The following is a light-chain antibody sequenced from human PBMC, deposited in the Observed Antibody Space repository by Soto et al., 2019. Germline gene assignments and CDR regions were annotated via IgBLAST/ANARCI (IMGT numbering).Light chain of an antibody. CDR2: VAS. CDR3: QQYYSLPLT. V-gene: IGKV1-33*01. CDR1: QGINNF. J-gene: IGKJ4*01. Sequence: DIQMTQSPSSLSASVGDRVTITCRATQGINNFLNWYQQRPGKAPKLLIHVASNLETGVPARFSGSGSGEEFTFTISSLQAEDIATYYCQQYYSLPLTFGGGTKVEIK.